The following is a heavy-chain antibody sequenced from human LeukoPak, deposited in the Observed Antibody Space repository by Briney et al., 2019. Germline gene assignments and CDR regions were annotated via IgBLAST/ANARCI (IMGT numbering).Heavy chain of an antibody. CDR2: FYYSGST. Sequence: SETLSLTCTVSGGSISSSSYYWGWIRQPPGKGLEWIGSFYYSGSTYQNPPLKSRVTISVDTSKNQFSLKLTSVTAADTAVYYCARVKLRRDFDYWGQGTLVTVSS. CDR3: ARVKLRRDFDY. CDR1: GGSISSSSYY. D-gene: IGHD4-23*01. J-gene: IGHJ4*02. V-gene: IGHV4-39*07.